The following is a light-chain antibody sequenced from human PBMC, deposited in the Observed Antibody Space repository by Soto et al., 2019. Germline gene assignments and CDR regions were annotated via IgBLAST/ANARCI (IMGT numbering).Light chain of an antibody. V-gene: IGKV1-39*01. Sequence: DIQMNQSPYSLSASVGDSVTITCRASQNIRTYLNWYQQKPGRAPKLLIHSASALPSGVPSRFIGSASGTEFTLTMSGLQPEDFSTYYCQQGHSTPYTCGQRTKVEIK. CDR2: SAS. CDR1: QNIRTY. J-gene: IGKJ2*01. CDR3: QQGHSTPYT.